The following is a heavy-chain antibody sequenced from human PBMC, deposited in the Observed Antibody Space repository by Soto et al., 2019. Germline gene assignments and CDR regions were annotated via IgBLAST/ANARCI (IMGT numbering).Heavy chain of an antibody. CDR2: ISSSSSYI. CDR3: ARDRASLPVAAAGTGAFDI. V-gene: IGHV3-21*01. D-gene: IGHD6-13*01. J-gene: IGHJ3*02. Sequence: GSLGLSCAASGFTFSSYSMNWVRQAPGKGLEWVSSISSSSSYIYYADSVKGRFTISRDNAKNSLYLQMNSLRAEDTAVYYCARDRASLPVAAAGTGAFDIWGQGTMVTVSS. CDR1: GFTFSSYS.